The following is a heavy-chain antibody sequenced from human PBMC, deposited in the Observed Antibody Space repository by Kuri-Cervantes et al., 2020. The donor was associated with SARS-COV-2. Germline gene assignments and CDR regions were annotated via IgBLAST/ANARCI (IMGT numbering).Heavy chain of an antibody. CDR3: AGGAYYDFWSGYYPAYYFDY. D-gene: IGHD3-3*01. CDR2: IYYSGST. CDR1: GGSISSSSYY. Sequence: SETLSLTCTVSGGSISSSSYYWGWIRQPPGKGLEWIGSIYYSGSTYYNPSLKSRVTISVDTSKNQFSLKLSSVTAADTAVYYCAGGAYYDFWSGYYPAYYFDYWGQGTLVTVSS. V-gene: IGHV4-39*01. J-gene: IGHJ4*02.